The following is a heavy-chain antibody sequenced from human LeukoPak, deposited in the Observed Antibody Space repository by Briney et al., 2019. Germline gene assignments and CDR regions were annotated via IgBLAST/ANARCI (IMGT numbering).Heavy chain of an antibody. CDR3: AIHYYDSSCPSDAFDI. CDR2: IPYDGSNK. J-gene: IGHJ3*02. D-gene: IGHD3-22*01. CDR1: GFTFSSYG. V-gene: IGHV3-30*03. Sequence: PGRSLRLSCAASGFTFSSYGMHWVRQAPGKGLEWVAVIPYDGSNKYYADSVKGRFTISRDNSKNTLYLQMNSLRDEDTAVYYCAIHYYDSSCPSDAFDIWGQGTMVTVSS.